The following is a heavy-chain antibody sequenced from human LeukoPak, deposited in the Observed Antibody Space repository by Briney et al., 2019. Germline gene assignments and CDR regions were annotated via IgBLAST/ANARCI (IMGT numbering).Heavy chain of an antibody. CDR1: GFTFSSYA. CDR3: VKGRRASIYSYGELFDY. J-gene: IGHJ4*02. V-gene: IGHV3-64D*06. CDR2: ISSNGGST. Sequence: GGSLRLSCSASGFTFSSYAMHWVRQAPGKGLEYVSAISSNGGSTYYADSVKGRFTISRDSSKNTLYLQMSSLRAEDTAVYYFVKGRRASIYSYGELFDYWGQGTLVTVSS. D-gene: IGHD5-18*01.